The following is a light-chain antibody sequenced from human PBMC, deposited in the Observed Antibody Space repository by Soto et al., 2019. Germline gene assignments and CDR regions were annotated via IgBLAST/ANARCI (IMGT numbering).Light chain of an antibody. J-gene: IGKJ4*01. CDR1: QAVSTW. V-gene: IGKV1-12*01. CDR3: RQSNSFPRT. Sequence: IPMTQSQTLVDACVGERGTISCLASQAVSTWLAWYQQKPGDAPKLLIYAASTLQSGVPSRFSCSGSGTDFTRPIRNLPREDVATYYWRQSNSFPRTFGGGTKVDIK. CDR2: AAS.